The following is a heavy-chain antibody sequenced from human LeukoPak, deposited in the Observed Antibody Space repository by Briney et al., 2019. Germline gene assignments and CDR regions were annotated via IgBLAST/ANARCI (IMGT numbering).Heavy chain of an antibody. D-gene: IGHD5-18*01. Sequence: PSETLSLTCTVSGGSISSSSYYWGWIRQPPGKGLEWIGSIYYSGSTYYNPSLKSRVTISVDTSKNQFSLKLSSVTAADTAVYYCARHGSYGGSIQLWLFDYWGQGTLVTVSS. CDR2: IYYSGST. CDR1: GGSISSSSYY. V-gene: IGHV4-39*01. CDR3: ARHGSYGGSIQLWLFDY. J-gene: IGHJ4*02.